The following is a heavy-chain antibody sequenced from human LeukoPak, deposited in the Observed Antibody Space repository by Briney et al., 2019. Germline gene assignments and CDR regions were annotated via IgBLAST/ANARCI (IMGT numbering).Heavy chain of an antibody. D-gene: IGHD3-10*01. Sequence: SETLSLTCAVHGGSFSGYYWSWIRQPPGKGLEWIGEINHSGITNYNPSLKSRVTISKDTSKNQFSLRLSSVTAADTAVYYCARGYGSGSYWVYWGQGTLVTVSS. CDR3: ARGYGSGSYWVY. V-gene: IGHV4-34*01. CDR2: INHSGIT. CDR1: GGSFSGYY. J-gene: IGHJ4*02.